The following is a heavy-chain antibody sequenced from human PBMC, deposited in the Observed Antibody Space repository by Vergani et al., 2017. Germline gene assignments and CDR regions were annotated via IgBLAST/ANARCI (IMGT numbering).Heavy chain of an antibody. CDR1: GGTFSSYA. J-gene: IGHJ6*02. D-gene: IGHD3-10*01. CDR3: ASSAMYGSGSPRGHYGMDV. Sequence: QVQLVQSGAEVKKPGSSVKVSCKASGGTFSSYAISWVRQAPGQGLEWMGGIIPIFGTANYAQKFQGRVTITADKSTSTAYMELSSLRSEDTAVYYCASSAMYGSGSPRGHYGMDVWGQGTTVTVSS. V-gene: IGHV1-69*06. CDR2: IIPIFGTA.